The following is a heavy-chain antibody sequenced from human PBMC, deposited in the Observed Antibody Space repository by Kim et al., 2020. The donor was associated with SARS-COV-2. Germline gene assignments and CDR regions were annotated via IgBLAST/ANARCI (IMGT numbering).Heavy chain of an antibody. CDR1: GYNLTELS. J-gene: IGHJ2*01. Sequence: ASVKVSCKVSGYNLTELSMHWVRQAPGKGLEWMGGFDPEDGETIYAQKFQGRVTMTEDTSTDTAYMELSSLRSEDTAVYYCATSLHCSSTSCYKTEYWYFDLWGRGTLVTVSS. V-gene: IGHV1-24*01. CDR3: ATSLHCSSTSCYKTEYWYFDL. CDR2: FDPEDGET. D-gene: IGHD2-2*02.